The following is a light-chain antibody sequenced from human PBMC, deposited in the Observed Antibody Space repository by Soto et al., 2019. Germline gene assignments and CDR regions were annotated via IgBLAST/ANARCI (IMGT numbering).Light chain of an antibody. CDR2: EVS. CDR3: TSYTSSSTNYV. CDR1: SSDIGGYNY. V-gene: IGLV2-14*01. Sequence: QSALTQPASVSGSPGQSITISCTGTSSDIGGYNYVSWYQQHPGKAPKLMIYEVSNRPSGVSNRFSGSKSGNTASLTISGLQAEDEVDYYCTSYTSSSTNYVFGTGTKPTVL. J-gene: IGLJ1*01.